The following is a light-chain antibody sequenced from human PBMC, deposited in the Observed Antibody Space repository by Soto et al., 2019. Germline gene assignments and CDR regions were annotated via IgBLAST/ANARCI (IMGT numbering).Light chain of an antibody. CDR3: QQYDNLPRT. CDR1: QDISNY. J-gene: IGKJ2*01. V-gene: IGKV1-33*01. CDR2: DAS. Sequence: DIQMTQSPSSLSASVGDRVTITCQASQDISNYLNWYQQTPGKAPKLLIYDASNLETGVPSRFSGSGSGTDFTFTISSLQPEDIATYYCQQYDNLPRTFGQGTTLEIK.